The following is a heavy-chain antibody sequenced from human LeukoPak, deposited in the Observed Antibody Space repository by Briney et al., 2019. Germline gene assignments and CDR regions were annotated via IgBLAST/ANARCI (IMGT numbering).Heavy chain of an antibody. J-gene: IGHJ4*02. Sequence: GGSLRLSCAASGFTFSSYAMHWVRQAPGKGLEWVAVISYDGSNKYYADSVKGRFTISRDNSKNTLYLQMNSLRAEDTAVYYCAKLGGRSGRNLIDYWGQGTLVTVSS. CDR2: ISYDGSNK. CDR3: AKLGGRSGRNLIDY. CDR1: GFTFSSYA. V-gene: IGHV3-30-3*02. D-gene: IGHD6-19*01.